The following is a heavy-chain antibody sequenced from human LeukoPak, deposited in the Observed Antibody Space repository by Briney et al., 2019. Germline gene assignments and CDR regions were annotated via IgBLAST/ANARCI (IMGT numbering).Heavy chain of an antibody. CDR2: ISPKSGDI. D-gene: IGHD2-2*01. CDR1: GYTFSGYY. CDR3: ARGRDKTTSPAIDY. J-gene: IGHJ4*02. V-gene: IGHV1-2*02. Sequence: ASVKVSCKASGYTFSGYYMHWVRQAPGQGHEWMGWISPKSGDINYAQNFQGRVTMTRDTSISTAYMELSRLTSDDTAVYYCARGRDKTTSPAIDYWGQGTLVTVSS.